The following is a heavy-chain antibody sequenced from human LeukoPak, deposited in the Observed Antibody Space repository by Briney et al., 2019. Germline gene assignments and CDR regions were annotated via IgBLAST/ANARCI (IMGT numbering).Heavy chain of an antibody. Sequence: GGSLRLSCAASGFTFSSYSMNWVRQAPGKGLEWVSYISSSSNAMYYADSVKGRFTISRDNAKNSLYLQMNSLRAEDTAVYYCARPSWYYDISHYGMDVWGQGTTVTDSS. D-gene: IGHD3-9*01. V-gene: IGHV3-48*01. J-gene: IGHJ6*02. CDR1: GFTFSSYS. CDR2: ISSSSNAM. CDR3: ARPSWYYDISHYGMDV.